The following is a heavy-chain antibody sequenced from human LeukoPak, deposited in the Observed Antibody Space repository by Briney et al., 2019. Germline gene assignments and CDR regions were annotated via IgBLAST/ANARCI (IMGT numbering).Heavy chain of an antibody. CDR2: MNPNSGNI. CDR3: ARAPFRYSYGYGFTY. J-gene: IGHJ4*02. V-gene: IGHV1-8*03. Sequence: GSSVKVSCKASGYTFTSYDINWVRQATGHGHEWVGWMNPNSGNIGYAQKFQGRVTITRNTSISTDYMELSSLRSEDTAVYYCARAPFRYSYGYGFTYWGQGTVVTVSS. CDR1: GYTFTSYD. D-gene: IGHD5-18*01.